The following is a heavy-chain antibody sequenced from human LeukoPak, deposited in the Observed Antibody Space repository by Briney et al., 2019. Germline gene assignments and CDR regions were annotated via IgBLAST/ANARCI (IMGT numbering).Heavy chain of an antibody. D-gene: IGHD2-2*01. CDR3: ARVRCSSTSCYGMDV. CDR2: INHSGST. V-gene: IGHV4-34*01. CDR1: GGSFSGYY. Sequence: SETLSLTCAVYGGSFSGYYWSWIRQPPGKGLEWIGEINHSGSTNYNPSLKSRVTISVDTSKNQFSLKLSSVTAADTAVHYCARVRCSSTSCYGMDVWGQGTTVTVSS. J-gene: IGHJ6*02.